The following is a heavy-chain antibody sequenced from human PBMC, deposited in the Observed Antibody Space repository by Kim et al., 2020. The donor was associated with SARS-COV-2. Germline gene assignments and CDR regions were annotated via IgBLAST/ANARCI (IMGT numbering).Heavy chain of an antibody. V-gene: IGHV3-48*02. D-gene: IGHD1-26*01. J-gene: IGHJ4*02. Sequence: DSVKSRCTISRDNAKNSLYLQRNSLRDEDTAAYYCARDGASSGSYFCFDYWGQGTLVTVSS. CDR3: ARDGASSGSYFCFDY.